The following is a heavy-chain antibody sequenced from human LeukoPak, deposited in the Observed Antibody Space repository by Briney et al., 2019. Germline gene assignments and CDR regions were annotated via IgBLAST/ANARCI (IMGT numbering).Heavy chain of an antibody. D-gene: IGHD1-20*01. V-gene: IGHV3-7*01. CDR3: ARDYSITGTNGAFDI. CDR1: GFTFSTYR. CDR2: IKQDGSEK. Sequence: GGSLRLSCAASGFTFSTYRMNWVRQAPGKGLEWVANIKQDGSEKYYVDSVKGRFTISRDNAKNSLYLQMNSLRAEDTAVYYCARDYSITGTNGAFDIWGQGTMVTVSS. J-gene: IGHJ3*02.